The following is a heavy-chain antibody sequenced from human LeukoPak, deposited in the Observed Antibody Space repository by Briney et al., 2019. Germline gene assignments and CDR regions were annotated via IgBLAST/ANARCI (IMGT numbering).Heavy chain of an antibody. D-gene: IGHD1-26*01. CDR3: ARLSGSYFDY. CDR1: GFTFSSYA. J-gene: IGHJ4*02. Sequence: GRSLRLSCAASGFTFSSYAMHWVRQAPGMGLEWVAVISYDGSNKYYADSVKGRFTISRDNSKNTLYLQMNSLRAEDTAVYYCARLSGSYFDYWGQGTLVTVSS. V-gene: IGHV3-30-3*01. CDR2: ISYDGSNK.